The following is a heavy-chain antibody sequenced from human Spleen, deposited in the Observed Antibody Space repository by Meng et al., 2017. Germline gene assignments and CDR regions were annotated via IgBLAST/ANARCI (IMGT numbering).Heavy chain of an antibody. Sequence: QVQLQQWGAGLLQPSETLSLTCAVNGGSLSGAYWNWIRQPPGKGLEWIGEINHSGSTYYNPSLKSRITISVDTSKNQFSLNLTSVTAADTAVYYCARRFTGDYYFDYWGQGTLVTVSS. CDR3: ARRFTGDYYFDY. CDR1: GGSLSGAY. D-gene: IGHD3-16*01. J-gene: IGHJ4*02. V-gene: IGHV4-34*01. CDR2: INHSGST.